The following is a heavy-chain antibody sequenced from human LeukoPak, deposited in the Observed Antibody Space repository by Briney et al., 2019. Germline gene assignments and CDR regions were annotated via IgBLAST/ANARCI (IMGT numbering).Heavy chain of an antibody. CDR1: GGSITTNTDY. D-gene: IGHD2-2*01. V-gene: IGHV4-39*02. CDR3: TRDQRYGSSNSCYGRDAFDI. CDR2: IYYSGST. Sequence: KPSETLSLTCTVSGGSITTNTDYWGWVRHPPGKGLEWIVSIYYSGSTYYSPSLKRRVTISVDTSKHQFSLKLTSEIAADTAVYYCTRDQRYGSSNSCYGRDAFDIWGQGTMVTVSS. J-gene: IGHJ3*02.